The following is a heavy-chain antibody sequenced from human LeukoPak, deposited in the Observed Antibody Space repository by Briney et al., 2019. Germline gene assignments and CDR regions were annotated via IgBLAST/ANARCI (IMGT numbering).Heavy chain of an antibody. CDR2: IKSKTDGGTT. D-gene: IGHD3-22*01. CDR1: GFTFSSYA. CDR3: TTDITMIVVVSTK. Sequence: GGSLRLSCAASGFTFSSYAMSWVRQAPGKGLEWVGRIKSKTDGGTTDYAAPVKGRFTISRDDSKNTLYLQMDSLKTEDTAVYYCTTDITMIVVVSTKWGQGTLVTVSS. V-gene: IGHV3-15*01. J-gene: IGHJ4*02.